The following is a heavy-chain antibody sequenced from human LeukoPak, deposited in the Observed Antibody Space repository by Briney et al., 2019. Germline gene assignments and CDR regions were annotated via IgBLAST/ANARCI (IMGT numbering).Heavy chain of an antibody. V-gene: IGHV3-23*01. CDR2: ISGSGGST. J-gene: IGHJ4*02. Sequence: GGSLRLSCAASGFTFSSYAMSWVRQAPGKGLEWVSTISGSGGSTYYADSVKGRFTISRDNAKHSLYLQMNSLRAEDTAVYYCARDVGYFGSGSYPDYFDYWGQGILVTVSS. D-gene: IGHD3-10*01. CDR3: ARDVGYFGSGSYPDYFDY. CDR1: GFTFSSYA.